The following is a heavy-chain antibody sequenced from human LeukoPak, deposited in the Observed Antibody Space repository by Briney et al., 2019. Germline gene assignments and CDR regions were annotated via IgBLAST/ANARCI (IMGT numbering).Heavy chain of an antibody. CDR3: AEGLRTGVGPYMGYHYYMDV. CDR2: INDNGAGT. D-gene: IGHD3-16*01. J-gene: IGHJ6*03. CDR1: GFTFSSYS. Sequence: RTGGSLRLSCAASGFTFSSYSMNWVRQAPGKGLKWVSTINDNGAGTYYADSVKGRFTISRDNSYNTVSLQMNSLRDEDTGVYFCAEGLRTGVGPYMGYHYYMDVWGKGATVTVSS. V-gene: IGHV3-23*01.